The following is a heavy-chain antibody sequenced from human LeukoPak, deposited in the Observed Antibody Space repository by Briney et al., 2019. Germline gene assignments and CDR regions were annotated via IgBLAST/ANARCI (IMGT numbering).Heavy chain of an antibody. J-gene: IGHJ3*02. CDR3: ARAAVVVPAADAFDI. CDR2: IIPIFGTA. Sequence: ASVKVSCKASGGTFSSYAISWVRQAPGQGLERMGGIIPIFGTANYAQKFQGRVTITTDESTSTAYMELSSLRSEDTAVYYCARAAVVVPAADAFDIWGQGTMVTVSS. V-gene: IGHV1-69*05. D-gene: IGHD2-2*01. CDR1: GGTFSSYA.